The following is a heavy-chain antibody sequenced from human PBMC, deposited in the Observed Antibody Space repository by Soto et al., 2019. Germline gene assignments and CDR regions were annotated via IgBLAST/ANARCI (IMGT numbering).Heavy chain of an antibody. CDR1: GFTFSYYW. Sequence: EVRLLESGGGLVQPGESLRLSCAASGFTFSYYWMHWVRQAPGMGLVWVSRIHSDGSSTTYADSVKGRFTISRDNARNTLYLQMNSLRAEDTAVYYCARGDRGAFDLWGQGTVLTVSS. CDR3: ARGDRGAFDL. V-gene: IGHV3-74*01. CDR2: IHSDGSST. D-gene: IGHD1-26*01. J-gene: IGHJ3*01.